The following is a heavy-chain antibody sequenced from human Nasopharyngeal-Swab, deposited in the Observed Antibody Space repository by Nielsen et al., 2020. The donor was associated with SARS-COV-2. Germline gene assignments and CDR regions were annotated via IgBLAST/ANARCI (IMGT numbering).Heavy chain of an antibody. CDR2: ISYDGSNK. CDR1: GLTFSSYA. V-gene: IGHV3-30*04. D-gene: IGHD6-13*01. J-gene: IGHJ6*02. CDR3: ASSPGIAAPTGMDV. Sequence: GESLKISCAASGLTFSSYAMHWVRQAPGKGLEWVAVISYDGSNKYYADSVKGRFTISRDNSKNTLYLQMNSLRAEDTAVYYCASSPGIAAPTGMDVWGQGTTVTVSS.